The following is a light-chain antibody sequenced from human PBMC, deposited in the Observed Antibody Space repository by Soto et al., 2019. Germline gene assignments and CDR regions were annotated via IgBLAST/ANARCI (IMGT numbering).Light chain of an antibody. CDR3: QQRSSWPLT. Sequence: EIVLTQSPGTLSLSPGERATLSFRASQSVSSSYLAWYQQKPGQAPRLLIYDASNRATGIPARFSGSESGTDFTLTISSLEPEDFAVYYCQQRSSWPLTFGGGTKVDIK. J-gene: IGKJ4*01. CDR1: QSVSSSY. V-gene: IGKV3D-20*02. CDR2: DAS.